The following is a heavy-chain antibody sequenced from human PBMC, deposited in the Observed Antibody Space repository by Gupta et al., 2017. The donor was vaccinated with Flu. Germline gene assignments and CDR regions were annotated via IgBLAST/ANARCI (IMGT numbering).Heavy chain of an antibody. V-gene: IGHV3-15*01. Sequence: IKSKTDGGTTDYAARVRGRFTISRDDSKNTLCLQMNSLKTEDTAVYYCTTGSGHDMDVWGKGTTVTVSS. CDR2: IKSKTDGGTT. D-gene: IGHD5-12*01. J-gene: IGHJ6*03. CDR3: TTGSGHDMDV.